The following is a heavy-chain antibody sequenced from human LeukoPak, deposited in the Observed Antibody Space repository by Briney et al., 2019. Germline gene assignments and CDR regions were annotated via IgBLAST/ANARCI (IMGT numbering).Heavy chain of an antibody. V-gene: IGHV4-38-2*02. CDR1: GYSISSGYF. CDR2: INHSGST. Sequence: PSETLSLTCSVSGYSISSGYFWAWIRQPPGKGLEWIGEINHSGSTNYNPSLKSRVTISVDTSKNQFSLKLSSVTAADTAVYYCARLRGYSGYDPIAHDYWGQGTLVTVSS. J-gene: IGHJ4*02. D-gene: IGHD5-12*01. CDR3: ARLRGYSGYDPIAHDY.